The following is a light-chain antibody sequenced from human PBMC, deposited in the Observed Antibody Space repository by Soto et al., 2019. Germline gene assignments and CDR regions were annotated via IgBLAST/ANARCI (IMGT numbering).Light chain of an antibody. CDR3: QQYNNWPT. Sequence: DIQRTPSPSTLSASVVYIFTITCRASQTITRWMAWYQQKPGKAPKLLIYDASTLESGVPSRFSGSGSGTEFTLTISSLQHEDFAVYYCQQYNNWPTCGQGNKGDIK. J-gene: IGKJ1*01. V-gene: IGKV1-5*01. CDR1: QTITRW. CDR2: DAS.